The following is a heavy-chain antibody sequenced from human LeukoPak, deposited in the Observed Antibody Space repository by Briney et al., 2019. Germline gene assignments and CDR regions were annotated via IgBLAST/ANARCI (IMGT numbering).Heavy chain of an antibody. CDR1: GFTFSNYG. D-gene: IGHD5-12*01. J-gene: IGHJ4*02. Sequence: QAGGSLRLSCAASGFTFSNYGMSWVRQAPGKGLEWVSGISGSGGSTYYADSVQGRFTISRDNSKNMLYLQMNSLRTEDTAVYYCAKSWLRLGGDYWGQGTLVTVSS. CDR3: AKSWLRLGGDY. CDR2: ISGSGGST. V-gene: IGHV3-23*01.